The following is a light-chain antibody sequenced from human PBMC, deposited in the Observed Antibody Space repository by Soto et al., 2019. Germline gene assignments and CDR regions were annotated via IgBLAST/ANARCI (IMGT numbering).Light chain of an antibody. Sequence: EIVLTQSPGTLSLSPGERATLSCRASQSVSSTYLAWYQQKPGQAPRLLIYGASNRATGIPARFSGSGSGTDFTLTISSLEPEDFAVYYCQQRSSWSGITFGQGTRLEIK. J-gene: IGKJ5*01. CDR3: QQRSSWSGIT. CDR2: GAS. CDR1: QSVSSTY. V-gene: IGKV3-11*01.